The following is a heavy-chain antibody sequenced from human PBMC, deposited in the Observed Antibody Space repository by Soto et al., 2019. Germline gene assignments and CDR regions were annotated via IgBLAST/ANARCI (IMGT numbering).Heavy chain of an antibody. CDR3: ARDRGSSGSTLNWFDP. D-gene: IGHD3-22*01. Sequence: SETLSLTCAVSGGSISSGGYSWSWIRQPPGRGLEWIEYIYHSGSTYYNPSLKSRVTISVDRSKNQFSLKLSSVTAADTAVYYCARDRGSSGSTLNWFDPWGQGTLVTVSS. CDR2: IYHSGST. CDR1: GGSISSGGYS. J-gene: IGHJ5*02. V-gene: IGHV4-30-2*01.